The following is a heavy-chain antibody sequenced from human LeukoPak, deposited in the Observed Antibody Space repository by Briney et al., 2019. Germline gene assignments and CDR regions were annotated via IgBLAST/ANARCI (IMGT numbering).Heavy chain of an antibody. D-gene: IGHD3-22*01. V-gene: IGHV4-39*07. CDR1: GGSISSSSYY. CDR2: IYYSGST. CDR3: ARERVDSRYYYDSSGYYGY. Sequence: PSETLSLTCTVSGGSISSSSYYWGWIRQPPGKGLEWIGSIYYSGSTYYNPSLKSRVTISVDTSKNQFSLKLSSVTAADTAVYYCARERVDSRYYYDSSGYYGYWGQGTLVTVSS. J-gene: IGHJ4*02.